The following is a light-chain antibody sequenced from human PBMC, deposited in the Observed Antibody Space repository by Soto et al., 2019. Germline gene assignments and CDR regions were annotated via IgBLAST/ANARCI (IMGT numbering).Light chain of an antibody. J-gene: IGLJ2*01. CDR1: SSDVGDYNF. Sequence: QSVLTQPASVSGSPGQSITISCTGTSSDVGDYNFVSWYQQHPGKAPKFMIYNVTDRPSGISNRFSGSKSGNTASLNISGLRPEDEADYYCISYASTSPHVVFGGGTKVPVL. CDR2: NVT. V-gene: IGLV2-14*01. CDR3: ISYASTSPHVV.